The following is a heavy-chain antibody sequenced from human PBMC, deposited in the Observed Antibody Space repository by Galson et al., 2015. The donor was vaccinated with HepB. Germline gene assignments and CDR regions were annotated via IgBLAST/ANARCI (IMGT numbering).Heavy chain of an antibody. V-gene: IGHV1-46*01. Sequence: SVKVSCKASGYTFTSYWMHWVRQAPGQGLEWMGIINPSGGRTTYAQKFQGRVTMTRDTSTSTVYMELSSLAFEDTAVYYCAREARDSSESASDYWGQGTLVTVSS. D-gene: IGHD3-22*01. CDR2: INPSGGRT. CDR3: AREARDSSESASDY. CDR1: GYTFTSYW. J-gene: IGHJ4*02.